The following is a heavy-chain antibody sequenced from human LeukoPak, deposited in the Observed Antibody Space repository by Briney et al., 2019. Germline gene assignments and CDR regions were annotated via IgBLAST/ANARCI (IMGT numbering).Heavy chain of an antibody. CDR2: IQYSGINK. V-gene: IGHV3-30*02. CDR3: AKKKDYYDTSGAFDI. J-gene: IGHJ3*02. Sequence: GGSLRLSCAASGFTFSSYGMHWVRQAPGKGLEWVSFIQYSGINKYYADSVKGRFIISRDNSKNTLYLQMNSLRAEDTALYYCAKKKDYYDTSGAFDIWGQGTMVTVSS. CDR1: GFTFSSYG. D-gene: IGHD3-22*01.